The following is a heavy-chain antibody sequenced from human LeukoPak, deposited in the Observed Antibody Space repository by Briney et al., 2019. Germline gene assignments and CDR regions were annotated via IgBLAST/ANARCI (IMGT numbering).Heavy chain of an antibody. J-gene: IGHJ4*02. CDR3: ARGETVVITTGSIWDY. V-gene: IGHV3-30*19. D-gene: IGHD3-22*01. CDR2: IWNDGSNK. Sequence: GGSLRLSCAASGFTFSTFGMHWVRRAPGKGLEWVAVIWNDGSNKYYADSVKGRFTISRDNSKNTLYLQMNSLRAEDTAVYYCARGETVVITTGSIWDYWGQGTLVTVSS. CDR1: GFTFSTFG.